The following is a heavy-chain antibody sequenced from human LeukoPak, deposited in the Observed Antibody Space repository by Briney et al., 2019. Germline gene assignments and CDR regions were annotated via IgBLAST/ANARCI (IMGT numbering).Heavy chain of an antibody. J-gene: IGHJ4*02. Sequence: PGGSLRLSCAASGFTFGSYSMNWVRQAPGKGLEWVSSISSSSSYIYYADSVKGRFTISRDNAKNSLYLQMNSLRAEDTAVYYCAREDSYYYGSGGYPFDYWGQGTLVTVSS. D-gene: IGHD3-10*01. CDR2: ISSSSSYI. V-gene: IGHV3-21*01. CDR3: AREDSYYYGSGGYPFDY. CDR1: GFTFGSYS.